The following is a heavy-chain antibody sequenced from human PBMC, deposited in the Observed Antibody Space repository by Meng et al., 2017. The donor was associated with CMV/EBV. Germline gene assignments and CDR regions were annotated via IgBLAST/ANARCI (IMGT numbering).Heavy chain of an antibody. CDR1: GGTFSSYA. V-gene: IGHV1-69*05. CDR2: IIPIFGTA. Sequence: SVKVSCKASGGTFSSYAISWVRQAPGQGLEWMGGIIPIFGTANYAQKFQGRVTITTDESTSTAYMELSSLRSEGTAVYYCATDPDIVVVPAAIGYYYYYGMDVWGQGTTVTVSS. J-gene: IGHJ6*02. CDR3: ATDPDIVVVPAAIGYYYYYGMDV. D-gene: IGHD2-2*01.